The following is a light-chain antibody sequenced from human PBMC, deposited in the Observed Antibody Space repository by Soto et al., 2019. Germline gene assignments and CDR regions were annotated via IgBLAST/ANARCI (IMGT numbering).Light chain of an antibody. CDR1: QNIRNG. CDR3: QQYSDYKS. CDR2: DAS. Sequence: DIQMTQYPSTLSASVGDRVTITCRASQNIRNGVAWYQQKPGKAPNLLIYDASGLQSGVPSRFSGSGPGTDFTLTISSLQSDDFATYYCQQYSDYKSFGQGTKVEVK. J-gene: IGKJ1*01. V-gene: IGKV1-5*01.